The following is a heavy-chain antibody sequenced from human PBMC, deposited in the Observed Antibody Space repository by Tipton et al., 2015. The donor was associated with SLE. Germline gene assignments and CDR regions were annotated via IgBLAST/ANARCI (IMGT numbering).Heavy chain of an antibody. CDR1: GFTFSSYA. CDR2: ISYDGSNK. J-gene: IGHJ4*02. CDR3: ARGRDYYDFWSGESCDY. D-gene: IGHD3-3*01. V-gene: IGHV3-30-3*01. Sequence: SLRLSCAASGFTFSSYAMHWVRQAPGKGLEWVAVISYDGSNKYYADSVKGRFTISRDNSKNTLYLQMNSLRAEDTAVYYCARGRDYYDFWSGESCDYWGQGTLVTVSS.